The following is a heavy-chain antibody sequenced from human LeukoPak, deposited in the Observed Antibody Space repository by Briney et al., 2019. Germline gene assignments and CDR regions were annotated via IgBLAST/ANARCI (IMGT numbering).Heavy chain of an antibody. J-gene: IGHJ4*02. CDR1: GGSFSGYY. V-gene: IGHV4-34*01. D-gene: IGHD3-10*01. CDR2: INHSGSA. CDR3: ARGLYGSDRPDSGFY. Sequence: SETLSLTCAVYGGSFSGYYWSWIRQTPGKGLEWIGQINHSGSANYNPSLKSRVTISVDTSKNQFSLKVSSVTAADTAVYYCARGLYGSDRPDSGFYWSQGTPVTVSS.